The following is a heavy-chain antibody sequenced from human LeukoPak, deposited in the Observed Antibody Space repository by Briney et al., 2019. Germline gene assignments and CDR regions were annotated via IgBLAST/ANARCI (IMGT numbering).Heavy chain of an antibody. V-gene: IGHV1-46*01. CDR2: INPSGGST. CDR1: GYTFTSYG. Sequence: ASVKVSCKASGYTFTSYGISWVRQAPGQGLEWMGIINPSGGSTSYAQKFQGRVTMTRDTSTNTVYMELSSLRSEDTAVYYCARDQVGLPPFDYWGQGALVTVSS. J-gene: IGHJ4*02. CDR3: ARDQVGLPPFDY. D-gene: IGHD1-26*01.